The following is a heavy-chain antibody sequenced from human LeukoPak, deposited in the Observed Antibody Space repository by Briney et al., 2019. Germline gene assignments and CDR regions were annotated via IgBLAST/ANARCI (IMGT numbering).Heavy chain of an antibody. CDR3: ARSGFDSYEMFGC. D-gene: IGHD5-18*01. CDR2: INPNSGGT. J-gene: IGHJ4*02. V-gene: IGHV1-2*06. Sequence: ASVKASCKASGYTFTGYYMHWVRQAPGQGLEWMGRINPNSGGTNYAQKFQGRVTMTRDTSISTAYMELSRLRSDDTAVYYCARSGFDSYEMFGCWGQGTLVTVSS. CDR1: GYTFTGYY.